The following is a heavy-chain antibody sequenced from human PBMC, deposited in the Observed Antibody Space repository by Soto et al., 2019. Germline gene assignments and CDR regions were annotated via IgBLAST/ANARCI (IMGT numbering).Heavy chain of an antibody. J-gene: IGHJ4*02. CDR3: AREDINESFFDS. V-gene: IGHV4-31*03. CDR1: GGYISSGGNY. D-gene: IGHD2-8*01. Sequence: SETLSLTCSVSGGYISSGGNYWSWIRQHPGKGLEWIGFIYYTGHTKYNAALKSRASISGDMSENQFSLTPTSVTAADTAVYYCAREDINESFFDSWGPGILVTVSS. CDR2: IYYTGHT.